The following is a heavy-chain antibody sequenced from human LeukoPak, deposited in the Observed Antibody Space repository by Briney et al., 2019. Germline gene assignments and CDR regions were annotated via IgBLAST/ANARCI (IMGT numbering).Heavy chain of an antibody. J-gene: IGHJ6*02. D-gene: IGHD3-3*01. Sequence: PGGSLRLSCAASGFTFSSYAMSWVRQAPGKGLEWVSAISGSGGSTYYADSVKGRFTISRDNSKNTLYLQMNSLRAEDTAVYYCARTPIFGQPDYYYYYGMDVWGQGTTVTVSS. V-gene: IGHV3-23*01. CDR3: ARTPIFGQPDYYYYYGMDV. CDR2: ISGSGGST. CDR1: GFTFSSYA.